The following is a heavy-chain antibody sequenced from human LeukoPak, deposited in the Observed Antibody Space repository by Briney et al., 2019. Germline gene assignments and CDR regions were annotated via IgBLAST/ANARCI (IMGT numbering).Heavy chain of an antibody. J-gene: IGHJ4*02. CDR1: GSSISRYY. D-gene: IGHD3-10*01. CDR2: IYHSGST. V-gene: IGHV4-59*01. Sequence: PSETLSLTCTVSGSSISRYYWSWLRQPPGKGLEWIGYIYHSGSTNYSPSLKSRVTMSLDTSRTQFSLNLSSVTAADTAVYYCARDRPYYFGSGTYCDGFDSWGQGTLVTVSS. CDR3: ARDRPYYFGSGTYCDGFDS.